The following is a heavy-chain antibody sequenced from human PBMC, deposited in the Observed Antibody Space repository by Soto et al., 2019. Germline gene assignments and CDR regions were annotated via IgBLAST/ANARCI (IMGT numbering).Heavy chain of an antibody. CDR3: ARFPSRAHYFAMDV. V-gene: IGHV4-31*03. CDR2: IYYSGDT. J-gene: IGHJ6*02. CDR1: GGSINSGGYY. Sequence: QVQLQESGPGLLKPSQTLSLTCTVSGGSINSGGYYWTWLRQHPGRGLESIGYIYYSGDTYYNPSLKSRLSISLDTSMNQFSLKLPSVTAADTAIYYCARFPSRAHYFAMDVWGHRTAVTGSS. D-gene: IGHD2-2*01.